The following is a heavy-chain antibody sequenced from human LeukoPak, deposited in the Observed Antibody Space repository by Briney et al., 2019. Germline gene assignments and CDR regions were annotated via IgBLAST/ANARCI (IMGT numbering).Heavy chain of an antibody. J-gene: IGHJ4*02. CDR2: IYSGGGT. CDR3: ARDGYCSGGSCYSGALAY. V-gene: IGHV3-53*01. CDR1: GFTFSSYW. D-gene: IGHD2-15*01. Sequence: PGGSLRLSCAASGFTFSSYWMSWVRQAPGKGLEWVSVIYSGGGTYYADSVKGRFTISRDNSKNTLYLQMNSLRAEDTAVYYCARDGYCSGGSCYSGALAYWGQGTLVTVSS.